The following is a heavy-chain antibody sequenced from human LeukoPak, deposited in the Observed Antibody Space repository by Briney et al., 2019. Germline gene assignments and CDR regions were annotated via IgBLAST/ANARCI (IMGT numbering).Heavy chain of an antibody. CDR3: TTWNYDILTGYSI. CDR2: IKSKTHGGTT. CDR1: GFSFKNVW. V-gene: IGHV3-15*01. Sequence: GGSLRLSCAASGFSFKNVWMSWVRQAPGKGLEWVGRIKSKTHGGTTDYAAAVKGRFTISRDDSKSTLYLQMNSLKTEDTALYYCTTWNYDILTGYSIWGQGTLVTVSS. D-gene: IGHD3-9*01. J-gene: IGHJ4*02.